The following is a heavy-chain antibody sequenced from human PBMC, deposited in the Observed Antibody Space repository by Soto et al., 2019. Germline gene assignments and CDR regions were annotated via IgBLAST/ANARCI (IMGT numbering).Heavy chain of an antibody. V-gene: IGHV1-2*04. CDR2: INPNSGGT. Sequence: QVQLVQSGAEVKKPGASVKVSCKASGYTFTGYYMHWVRQAPGQGLEWMGWINPNSGGTNYAQKIQGWVTMTRDTSISTAYMELSRLRSDDTAVYYCAILFGWGATGLFDYWGQGTLVTVSS. J-gene: IGHJ4*02. CDR1: GYTFTGYY. CDR3: AILFGWGATGLFDY. D-gene: IGHD1-26*01.